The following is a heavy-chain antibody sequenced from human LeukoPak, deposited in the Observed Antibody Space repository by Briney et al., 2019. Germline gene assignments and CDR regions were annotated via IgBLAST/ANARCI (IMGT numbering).Heavy chain of an antibody. CDR3: ARGRYGGSSSFDDYYYYYMDV. J-gene: IGHJ6*03. CDR1: GDSISSYY. V-gene: IGHV4-4*07. CDR2: IYTSGST. Sequence: SETLSLTCTVSGDSISSYYWSWIRQPAGKGLEWIGRIYTSGSTHYNPSLKSRVNMSLGTSKNQFSLKLSSVTAADTAVYYCARGRYGGSSSFDDYYYYYMDVWGKETRVCVS. D-gene: IGHD2-2*01.